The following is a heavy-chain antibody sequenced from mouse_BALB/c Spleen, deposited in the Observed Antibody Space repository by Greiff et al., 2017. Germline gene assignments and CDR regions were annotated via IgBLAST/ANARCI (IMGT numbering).Heavy chain of an antibody. CDR1: GYTFTSYW. Sequence: QVQLQQPGAELVKPGASVKLSCKASGYTFTSYWMHWVKQRPGQGLEWIGEIDPSDSYTNYNQKFKGKATLTVDKSSSTAYMQLSSLTSEDSAVYYCARSRDYYGSSYFDYWGQGTTLTVSS. V-gene: IGHV1-69*02. J-gene: IGHJ2*01. CDR3: ARSRDYYGSSYFDY. CDR2: IDPSDSYT. D-gene: IGHD1-1*01.